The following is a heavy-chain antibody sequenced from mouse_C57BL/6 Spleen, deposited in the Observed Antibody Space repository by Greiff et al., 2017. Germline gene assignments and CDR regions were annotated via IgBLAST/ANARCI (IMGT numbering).Heavy chain of an antibody. Sequence: QVQLQQPGTELVKPGASVKLSCKASGYTFTSYWMHWVKQRPGQGLEWIGNINPSNGGTNYNEKFKSKATLTVDQSSSTAYMQLSSLTSEDSAVYYGARGPIYYYGSSYFDYWGQGTTLTVSS. CDR2: INPSNGGT. D-gene: IGHD1-1*01. J-gene: IGHJ2*01. CDR1: GYTFTSYW. V-gene: IGHV1-53*01. CDR3: ARGPIYYYGSSYFDY.